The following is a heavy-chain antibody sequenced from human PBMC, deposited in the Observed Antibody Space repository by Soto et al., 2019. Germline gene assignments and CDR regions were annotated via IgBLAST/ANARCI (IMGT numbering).Heavy chain of an antibody. CDR2: IFSDGAGK. D-gene: IGHD3-3*01. Sequence: QVQLVESGGGVAQPGRSLRLSCAASGFIFSSYSLHWVRQSPGKGLEWVAVIFSDGAGKHYADSVKGRFTISRDNTKNPVSLPMNSLRTEDTAVYYCARMFGDSDGDAYRGMDVWGQGTTVTVSS. J-gene: IGHJ6*02. CDR3: ARMFGDSDGDAYRGMDV. CDR1: GFIFSSYS. V-gene: IGHV3-30-3*01.